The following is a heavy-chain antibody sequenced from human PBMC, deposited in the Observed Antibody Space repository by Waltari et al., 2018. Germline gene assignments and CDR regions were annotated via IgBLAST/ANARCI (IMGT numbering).Heavy chain of an antibody. CDR2: MNPNSGNT. D-gene: IGHD6-19*01. V-gene: IGHV1-8*01. J-gene: IGHJ6*03. CDR1: GYTFTSYD. Sequence: QVQLVQSGAEVKKPGASVKVSCKASGYTFTSYDINWVRQATGQGLEWMGWMNPNSGNTGYAQKFQGRVTMTRNTSISTAYMELSSLRSEDTAVYYCARARTRVQWHYYYMDVWGKGTTVTVSS. CDR3: ARARTRVQWHYYYMDV.